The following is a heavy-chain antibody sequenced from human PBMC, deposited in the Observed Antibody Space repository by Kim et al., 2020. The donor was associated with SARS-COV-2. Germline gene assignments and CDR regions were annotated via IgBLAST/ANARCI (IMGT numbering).Heavy chain of an antibody. J-gene: IGHJ6*03. CDR1: GFTFSSYW. D-gene: IGHD3-3*01. CDR3: ARSPLYDFWSGYLNYYMDV. Sequence: GGSLRLSCAASGFTFSSYWMSWVRQAPGKGLEWVANIKQDGSEKYYVDSVKGRFTISRDNAKNSLYLQMNSLRAEDTAVYYCARSPLYDFWSGYLNYYMDVWGKGTTVTVSS. CDR2: IKQDGSEK. V-gene: IGHV3-7*01.